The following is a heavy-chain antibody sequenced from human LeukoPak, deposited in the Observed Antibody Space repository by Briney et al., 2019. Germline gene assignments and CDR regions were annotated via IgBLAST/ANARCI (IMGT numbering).Heavy chain of an antibody. CDR1: GISISSGGYS. D-gene: IGHD6-19*01. Sequence: PSETLSLTCAVSGISISSGGYSWSWIRQPPGKGLEWIGYINHSGITYYNPSLKSRVTISVDRSKNQFSLKLSSVTAADTAVYYCARVGYRSGWYGEAFDIWGQGTMVTVSS. J-gene: IGHJ3*02. CDR3: ARVGYRSGWYGEAFDI. V-gene: IGHV4-30-2*01. CDR2: INHSGIT.